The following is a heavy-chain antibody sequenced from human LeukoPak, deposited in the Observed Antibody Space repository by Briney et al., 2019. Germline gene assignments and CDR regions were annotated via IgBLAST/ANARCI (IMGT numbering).Heavy chain of an antibody. V-gene: IGHV3-30*18. CDR3: AKATGGHIVVVPAAFYY. D-gene: IGHD2-2*01. Sequence: GGSLRLSCAASGFTFSSYGMHWVRQAPGKGLEWVAVISYDGSNKYYADSVKGRFTISRDNSKNTLYLQMNSLRAEDTAVNYCAKATGGHIVVVPAAFYYWGQGTLVTVSS. CDR2: ISYDGSNK. CDR1: GFTFSSYG. J-gene: IGHJ4*02.